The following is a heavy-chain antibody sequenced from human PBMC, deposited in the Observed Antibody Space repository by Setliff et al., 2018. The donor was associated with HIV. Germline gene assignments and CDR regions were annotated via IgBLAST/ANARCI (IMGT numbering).Heavy chain of an antibody. CDR3: ARPTYDYVWGSYRPGPMDV. D-gene: IGHD3-16*02. CDR2: MYTSGST. Sequence: SETLSLTCTVSGASISSYYWSWIRQPPGKGLEWIGYMYTSGSTNYNPSLKSRATLSVDTSKNQFSLQLSSVTAAGTAVYYCARPTYDYVWGSYRPGPMDVWGQGTTVTVSS. J-gene: IGHJ6*02. V-gene: IGHV4-4*09. CDR1: GASISSYY.